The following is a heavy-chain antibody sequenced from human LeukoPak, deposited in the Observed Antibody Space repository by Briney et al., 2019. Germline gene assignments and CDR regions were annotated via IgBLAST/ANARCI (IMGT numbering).Heavy chain of an antibody. J-gene: IGHJ5*02. CDR3: TRGQQLHWFDP. V-gene: IGHV4-39*01. D-gene: IGHD6-13*01. Sequence: PSETLSLTCTVSGGSISSSSYYWGWIRQPPGKGLEWIGSIYYSGSTYYNPSLKSRVTISVDTSKNQFSLKLSSVTAADTAVYYCTRGQQLHWFDPWGQGTLVTVSS. CDR2: IYYSGST. CDR1: GGSISSSSYY.